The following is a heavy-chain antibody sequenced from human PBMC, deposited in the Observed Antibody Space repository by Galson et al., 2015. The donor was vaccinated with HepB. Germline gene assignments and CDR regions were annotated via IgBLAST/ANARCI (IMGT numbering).Heavy chain of an antibody. V-gene: IGHV3-23*01. Sequence: SLRLSCAASGFTFSSYALSWVRQAPGKGLEWVSAITPSGDNPYSAASMKGRFPISRDNSKNTPFLQMNSLRPDDTAIYFCAKVFPEKTDGWYRQALYYFDSWGHGTRVTVSS. CDR2: ITPSGDNP. D-gene: IGHD6-19*01. CDR3: AKVFPEKTDGWYRQALYYFDS. CDR1: GFTFSSYA. J-gene: IGHJ4*01.